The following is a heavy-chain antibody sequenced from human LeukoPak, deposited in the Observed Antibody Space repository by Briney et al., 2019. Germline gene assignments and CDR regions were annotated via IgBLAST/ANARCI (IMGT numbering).Heavy chain of an antibody. CDR1: GFTVSSNY. J-gene: IGHJ4*02. V-gene: IGHV3-66*01. CDR3: ARALIDYYDSSGYVGDNY. CDR2: IYSGGST. D-gene: IGHD3-22*01. Sequence: GGSLRLSCAASGFTVSSNYMSWVRQAPGKGLEWVSVIYSGGSTYYADSVKGRFTIPRDNSKNTLYLQMNSLRAEDTAVYYCARALIDYYDSSGYVGDNYWGQGTLVTVSS.